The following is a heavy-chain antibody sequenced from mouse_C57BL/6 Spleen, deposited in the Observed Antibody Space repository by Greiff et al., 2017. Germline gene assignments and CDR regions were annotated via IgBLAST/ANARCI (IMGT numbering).Heavy chain of an antibody. CDR1: GYAFSSSW. D-gene: IGHD4-1*02. J-gene: IGHJ2*01. V-gene: IGHV1-82*01. Sequence: VQLKQSGPELVKPGASVKISCKASGYAFSSSWMNWVKQRPGKGLEWIGRIYPGDGDTNYNGKFKGKATLTADKSSSTAYMQLSSLTSEDSAVYFCARSLGNGDAFDYWGQGTTLTVSS. CDR2: IYPGDGDT. CDR3: ARSLGNGDAFDY.